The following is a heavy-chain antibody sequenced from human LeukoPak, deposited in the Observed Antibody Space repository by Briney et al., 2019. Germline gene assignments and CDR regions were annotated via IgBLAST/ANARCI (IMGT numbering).Heavy chain of an antibody. D-gene: IGHD1-7*01. J-gene: IGHJ4*02. Sequence: SETLSLTCAVYGGSFSGYYWSWIRQPPGKELEWIGEINHSGRNNYNPSLKSRVTISVDTSKNQFSLKLSSVTAADTAVYYCARATGTKVPPGYWGQGTLVTVSS. CDR2: INHSGRN. V-gene: IGHV4-34*01. CDR3: ARATGTKVPPGY. CDR1: GGSFSGYY.